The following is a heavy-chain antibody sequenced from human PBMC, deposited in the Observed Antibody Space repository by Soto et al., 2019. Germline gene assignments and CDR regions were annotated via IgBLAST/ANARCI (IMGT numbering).Heavy chain of an antibody. D-gene: IGHD6-19*01. CDR2: ISWNSGSI. CDR3: AKDISFGSGDSSGWYPFDY. J-gene: IGHJ4*02. V-gene: IGHV3-9*01. Sequence: EVQLVESGGGLVQPGRSLRLSCAASGFTFDDYAMHWVRQAPGKGLEWVSGISWNSGSIGYADSVKGRFTISRDNAKNSLYLQMNSLRAEDTALYYCAKDISFGSGDSSGWYPFDYWGQGTLVTVSS. CDR1: GFTFDDYA.